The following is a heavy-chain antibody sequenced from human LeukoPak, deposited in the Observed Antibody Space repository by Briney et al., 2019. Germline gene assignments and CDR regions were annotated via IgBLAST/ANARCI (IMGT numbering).Heavy chain of an antibody. J-gene: IGHJ4*02. CDR3: AKCRFRGSTSYYFSFDY. D-gene: IGHD2-2*01. CDR2: ISYDGSNK. Sequence: GGSLRLSCAASGFTFSSYSMNWVRQAPGKGLEWVAVISYDGSNKYYADSVKGRFTISRDNSKNTLYLQMNSLRAEDTAVYYCAKCRFRGSTSYYFSFDYWGQGTLVTVSS. V-gene: IGHV3-30*18. CDR1: GFTFSSYS.